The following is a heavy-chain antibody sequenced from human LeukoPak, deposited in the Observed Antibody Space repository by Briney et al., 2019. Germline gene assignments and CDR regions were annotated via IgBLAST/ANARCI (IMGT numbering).Heavy chain of an antibody. D-gene: IGHD3-22*01. CDR2: INSDGSST. Sequence: GGSLRLXCAASGFTFSTYAMHWVRQAPGKGLEYVSAINSDGSSTYYANSVKGRFTISRDNSKNTLYLQMGSLRADDMAVYYCASALYDTSGYYYGDFDYWGQGTLVTVSS. CDR1: GFTFSTYA. V-gene: IGHV3-64*01. CDR3: ASALYDTSGYYYGDFDY. J-gene: IGHJ4*02.